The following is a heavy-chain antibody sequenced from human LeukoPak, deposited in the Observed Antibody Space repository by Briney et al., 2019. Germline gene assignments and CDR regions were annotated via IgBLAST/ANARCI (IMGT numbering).Heavy chain of an antibody. D-gene: IGHD6-13*01. CDR2: IYYSGST. V-gene: IGHV4-39*01. J-gene: IGHJ4*02. Sequence: PSETLSLTCTVSGGSISSSSYYWGWIRQPPGKGLEWIGSIYYSGSTYYIPSLKSRVTISVDTSKNQFSLKLSSVTAADTAVYYCARLGDSSSSWAYFDYWGQGTLVTVSS. CDR1: GGSISSSSYY. CDR3: ARLGDSSSSWAYFDY.